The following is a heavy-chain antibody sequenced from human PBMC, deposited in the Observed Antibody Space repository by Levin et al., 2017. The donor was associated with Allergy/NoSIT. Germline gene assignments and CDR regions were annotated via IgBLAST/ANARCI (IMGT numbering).Heavy chain of an antibody. CDR3: ARGGLGEGFDP. CDR1: GGSISSNC. CDR2: ICNTGST. V-gene: IGHV4-59*01. D-gene: IGHD3-10*01. Sequence: TASETLSLTCTVSGGSISSNCWAWMRQPPGKGLEWIAYICNTGSTNYNPSLRSRVTISVDTPKNQFSLKLNSVTAADTAIYYCARGGLGEGFDPWGQGTLVTVFS. J-gene: IGHJ5*02.